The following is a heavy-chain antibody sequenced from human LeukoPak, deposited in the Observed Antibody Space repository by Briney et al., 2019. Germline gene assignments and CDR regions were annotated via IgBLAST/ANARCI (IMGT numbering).Heavy chain of an antibody. J-gene: IGHJ4*02. D-gene: IGHD3-22*01. CDR3: ARGDYYDSSGYFDY. V-gene: IGHV1-18*01. CDR1: GYTFTSYG. CDR2: ISAYNGNT. Sequence: ASVKVSCKASGYTFTSYGISWVRQAPGQGLEWMGWISAYNGNTNYAQKLQGRVTMTTDTSTSTAYMELRSLRSDDTAVYCCARGDYYDSSGYFDYWGQGTLVTVSS.